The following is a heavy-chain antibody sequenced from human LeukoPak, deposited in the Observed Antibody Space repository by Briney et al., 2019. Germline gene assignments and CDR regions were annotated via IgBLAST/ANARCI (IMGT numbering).Heavy chain of an antibody. J-gene: IGHJ4*02. CDR3: AKTASSSFPEFDY. CDR2: ISTDGSST. V-gene: IGHV3-74*01. CDR1: GFTFSSYW. Sequence: GGSLRLSCAASGFTFSSYWIHWVRQAPGKGLVWVSRISTDGSSTNYADSVKGRFTISRDNAKNTLYLQMNSLRAEDTAVYYCAKTASSSFPEFDYWGQGTLVTVSS. D-gene: IGHD6-6*01.